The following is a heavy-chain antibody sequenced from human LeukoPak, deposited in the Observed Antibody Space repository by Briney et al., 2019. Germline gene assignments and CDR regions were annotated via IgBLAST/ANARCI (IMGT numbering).Heavy chain of an antibody. CDR3: VVDLSGSADY. D-gene: IGHD3-10*01. Sequence: GALRLSCAASGFSFSNYWFHWVRQAPGEGLVWVSRTNEHGTIINYADSVKGRFTISRDNAENTLYLQMNSLRTEDSALYYCVVDLSGSADYWGQGTLVTVSS. CDR2: TNEHGTII. J-gene: IGHJ4*02. CDR1: GFSFSNYW. V-gene: IGHV3-74*01.